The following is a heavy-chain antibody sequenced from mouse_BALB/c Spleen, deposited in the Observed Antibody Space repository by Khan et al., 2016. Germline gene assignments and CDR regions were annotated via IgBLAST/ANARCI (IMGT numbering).Heavy chain of an antibody. J-gene: IGHJ3*01. V-gene: IGHV1-80*01. D-gene: IGHD2-14*01. CDR3: ARGTPFAS. Sequence: QVQLQQSGAELVRPGSSVKISCKATGYAFSGYWMNWVKQRPGQGLEWIGQIYPGDGDTNYNGKFKGKATLTADKSSSTAYMQLSSLTSEDCAVYFCARGTPFASWGQGTLVTVSA. CDR1: GYAFSGYW. CDR2: IYPGDGDT.